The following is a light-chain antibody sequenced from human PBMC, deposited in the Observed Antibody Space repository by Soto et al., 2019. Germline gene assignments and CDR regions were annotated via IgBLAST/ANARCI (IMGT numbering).Light chain of an antibody. Sequence: QSALTQPASVSGSPGQSITISCTGTSSDVGGYSYVSWYQQHPGKAPKLMIYEVSNRPSGVSNRFSGSKSGNTASLTISGLQAEDEADYYCSSYTSSSTPDNYVFGTGTKVTV. J-gene: IGLJ1*01. V-gene: IGLV2-14*01. CDR2: EVS. CDR1: SSDVGGYSY. CDR3: SSYTSSSTPDNYV.